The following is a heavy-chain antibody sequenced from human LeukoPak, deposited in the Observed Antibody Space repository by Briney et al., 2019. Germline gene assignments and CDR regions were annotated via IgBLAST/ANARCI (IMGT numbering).Heavy chain of an antibody. J-gene: IGHJ5*02. CDR1: GWSFNDYY. D-gene: IGHD2-2*01. Sequence: SETLSLTCAVYGWSFNDYYWKWIRQPPGKGLEWIGEINARGDTNYNPSLKSRVTISVDTYKKQFSLRLTSMIAADTALYYCARGQVPAARGYNWFDPWGQGTLVTVPS. CDR3: ARGQVPAARGYNWFDP. CDR2: INARGDT. V-gene: IGHV4-34*01.